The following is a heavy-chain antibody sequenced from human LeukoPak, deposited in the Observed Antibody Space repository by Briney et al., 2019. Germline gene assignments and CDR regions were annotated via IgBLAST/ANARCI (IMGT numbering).Heavy chain of an antibody. CDR3: ARAGSGWYTDSNFDY. CDR2: INSDGSST. Sequence: GGSLRLSCAASGFTFSSYWMHWVRQAPGKGLVWVSRINSDGSSTSYADSVKGRFTISRDNAKNTLYLQMNSLRAEGTAVYYCARAGSGWYTDSNFDYWGQGTLVTVSS. V-gene: IGHV3-74*01. D-gene: IGHD6-19*01. J-gene: IGHJ4*02. CDR1: GFTFSSYW.